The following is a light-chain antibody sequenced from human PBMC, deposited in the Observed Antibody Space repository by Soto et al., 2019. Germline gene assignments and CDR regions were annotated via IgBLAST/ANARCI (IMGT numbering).Light chain of an antibody. J-gene: IGLJ1*01. CDR3: SSYTDVVTLEV. Sequence: THPASVSASLGQSITISCTGTSTDFGGQNYASWYQQHPGRAPKLILYEVSNRPSGVSNRFSGSKSGNTASLTISGLQAEDVADYYCSSYTDVVTLEVFGPGTKVTVL. CDR2: EVS. V-gene: IGLV2-14*01. CDR1: STDFGGQNY.